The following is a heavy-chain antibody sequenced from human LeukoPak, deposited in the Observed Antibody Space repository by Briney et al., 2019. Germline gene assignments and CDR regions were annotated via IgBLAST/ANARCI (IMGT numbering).Heavy chain of an antibody. CDR2: ISSSGSTI. V-gene: IGHV3-11*01. CDR1: GFTFSDYY. Sequence: GGSLRLSCAASGFTFSDYYMSWIRQAPGTGLEWVSYISSSGSTIYYADSVKGRFTISGDNAKNSLYLQMNSLRAEDTAVYYCARSWELQDWFDPWGQGTLLIVSS. D-gene: IGHD1-26*01. J-gene: IGHJ5*02. CDR3: ARSWELQDWFDP.